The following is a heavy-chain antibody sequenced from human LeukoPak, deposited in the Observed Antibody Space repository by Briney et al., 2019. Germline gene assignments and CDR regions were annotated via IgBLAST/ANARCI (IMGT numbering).Heavy chain of an antibody. Sequence: GGSLRLSCAASGFTFSSYWMSWVRQAPGKGLEWVANIKQDGSEKYYVDSVKGRSTISRDNAKNSLDLQMNSLRAEDTAVYYCAAYRGAHHKTFDYWGQGTLVTVSS. J-gene: IGHJ4*02. CDR3: AAYRGAHHKTFDY. CDR2: IKQDGSEK. D-gene: IGHD1-26*01. CDR1: GFTFSSYW. V-gene: IGHV3-7*03.